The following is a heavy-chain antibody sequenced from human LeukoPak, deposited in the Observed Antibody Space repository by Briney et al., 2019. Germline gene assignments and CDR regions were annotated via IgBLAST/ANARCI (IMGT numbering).Heavy chain of an antibody. Sequence: GGSLRFSCAASGFTVSSNYMSWVRQAPGKGLEWVSVIYSGGSTYYADSVKGRFTISRDNSKNTLYLQMNSLRAEDTAVYYCATVYTGSYYYYMDVWGKGTTVTISS. CDR1: GFTVSSNY. J-gene: IGHJ6*03. CDR3: ATVYTGSYYYYMDV. CDR2: IYSGGST. D-gene: IGHD2-2*02. V-gene: IGHV3-53*01.